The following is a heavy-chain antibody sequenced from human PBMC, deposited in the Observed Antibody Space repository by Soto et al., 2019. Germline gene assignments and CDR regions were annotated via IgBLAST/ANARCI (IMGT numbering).Heavy chain of an antibody. V-gene: IGHV1-8*01. Sequence: QVQLVQSGAEVKKPGASVKVSCKASGYTFTSYAINWVRQATGQGLEWMGWMNPNSANTGYAQKFQGRVTMTRNTSISTAYMELSSLRSEDTAVYYWAREGVRGMDVWGQWTTVTVSS. CDR1: GYTFTSYA. CDR2: MNPNSANT. CDR3: AREGVRGMDV. J-gene: IGHJ6*02. D-gene: IGHD3-16*01.